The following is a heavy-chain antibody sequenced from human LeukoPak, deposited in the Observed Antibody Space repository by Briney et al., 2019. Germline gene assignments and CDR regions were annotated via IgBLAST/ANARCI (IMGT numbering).Heavy chain of an antibody. D-gene: IGHD1-26*01. CDR2: IHHSGSI. V-gene: IGHV4-4*02. J-gene: IGHJ4*02. Sequence: ASGTLSLTCAVSGVSISSNLWWTWVRQPPGKGLEWIAEIHHSGSINYNPSLKSRVTISVDKAKNQFSLNLNSVTAADTAVYYCARDSRSGGSYGWRFDYWGQGTLVTVSS. CDR1: GVSISSNLW. CDR3: ARDSRSGGSYGWRFDY.